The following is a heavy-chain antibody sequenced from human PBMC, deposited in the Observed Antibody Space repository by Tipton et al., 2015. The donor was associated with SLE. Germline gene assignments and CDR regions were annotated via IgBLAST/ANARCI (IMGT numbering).Heavy chain of an antibody. CDR1: GGSISSGSYY. V-gene: IGHV4-39*07. Sequence: TLSLTCTVSGGSISSGSYYWSWIRQPPGKGLEWIGEIYHSGSTNYNPSLKSRVTISVDNSKNQFSLKLSSVTAADTAVYYCARFIYYQLLSWFDPWGQGTLVTVSS. CDR2: IYHSGST. J-gene: IGHJ5*02. D-gene: IGHD2-2*01. CDR3: ARFIYYQLLSWFDP.